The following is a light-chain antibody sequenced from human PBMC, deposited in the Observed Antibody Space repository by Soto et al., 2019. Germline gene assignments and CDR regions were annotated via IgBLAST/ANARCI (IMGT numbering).Light chain of an antibody. CDR2: GAS. CDR3: HQYGSSPAT. CDR1: QSVSSY. J-gene: IGKJ1*01. Sequence: EIVLTQSPATLSLSPGERATLSCRASQSVSSYLAWYQQKPGQAPRLLIYGASNRATGIADRFSGSGSGTDFTLTISRLEPEDFAVYYCHQYGSSPATFGQGTKVDIK. V-gene: IGKV3-20*01.